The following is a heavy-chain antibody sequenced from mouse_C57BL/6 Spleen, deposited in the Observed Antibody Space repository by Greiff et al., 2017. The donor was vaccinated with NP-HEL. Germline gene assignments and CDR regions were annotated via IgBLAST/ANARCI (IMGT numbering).Heavy chain of an antibody. D-gene: IGHD1-1*01. Sequence: EVQGVESGGGLVKPGGSLKLSCAASGFTFSSYTMSWVRQTPEKRLEWVATISGGGGNPYYPDSVKGRFTISRDNAKNTLYLQMSSLRSEDTALYYCARTTVVYFDYWGQGTTLTVSS. CDR1: GFTFSSYT. J-gene: IGHJ2*01. V-gene: IGHV5-9*01. CDR3: ARTTVVYFDY. CDR2: ISGGGGNP.